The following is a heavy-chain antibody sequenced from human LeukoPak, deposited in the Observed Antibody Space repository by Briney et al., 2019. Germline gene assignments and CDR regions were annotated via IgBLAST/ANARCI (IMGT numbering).Heavy chain of an antibody. V-gene: IGHV4-59*01. CDR2: IYYSGST. CDR1: GGSISSYY. Sequence: SETLSLTCTVSGGSISSYYWSWIRQPPGQGLEWIGYIYYSGSTNYNPSLKSRVTISLDTSKNQFSLKLSSVTPADTAVYYCARDLPASSRPLWGQGTLVTVSS. J-gene: IGHJ4*02. D-gene: IGHD6-19*01. CDR3: ARDLPASSRPL.